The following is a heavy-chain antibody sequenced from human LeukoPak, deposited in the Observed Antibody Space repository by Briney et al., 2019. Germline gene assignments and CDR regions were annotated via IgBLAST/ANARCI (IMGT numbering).Heavy chain of an antibody. V-gene: IGHV4-59*08. J-gene: IGHJ4*02. CDR1: GGSISSYY. CDR3: ATLVSTRYCFDY. D-gene: IGHD5/OR15-5a*01. Sequence: PSETLSLTCTVSGGSISSYYWSWIRQPPGKGLEWIGYIYYSGSTNYNPSLKSRVTISIDTSKNQFSLRLTSVTAADTAVYFCATLVSTRYCFDYWGQGTLVTVSS. CDR2: IYYSGST.